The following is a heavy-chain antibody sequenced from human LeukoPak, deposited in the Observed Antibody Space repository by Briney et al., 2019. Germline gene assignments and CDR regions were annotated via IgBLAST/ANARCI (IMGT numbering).Heavy chain of an antibody. CDR3: ARSYNWNSPLFDY. Sequence: PGGSLRLSCAASGFTFSDYYMSWIRQAPGKGLEWVSYISSSGSTIYYADSVKGRFTISRDNAKNSLYLQMNSLRAEDTAVYYCARSYNWNSPLFDYWGQGTLVTVSS. CDR2: ISSSGSTI. D-gene: IGHD1-7*01. J-gene: IGHJ4*02. V-gene: IGHV3-11*04. CDR1: GFTFSDYY.